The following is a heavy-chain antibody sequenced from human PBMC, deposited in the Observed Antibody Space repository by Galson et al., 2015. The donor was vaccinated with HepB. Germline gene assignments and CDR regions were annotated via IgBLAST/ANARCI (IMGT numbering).Heavy chain of an antibody. CDR1: GFTFSRYA. CDR3: AKDGVMVAANPYHFHY. V-gene: IGHV3-23*01. Sequence: SLRLSCAASGFTFSRYAMTWVRQAPGKGLEWVSSITSSGGNSYYTESVKGRFTIPRDNSKNTVLLQLNRLVGEDTAVYYCAKDGVMVAANPYHFHYWGQGTLVTVSS. CDR2: ITSSGGNS. J-gene: IGHJ4*02. D-gene: IGHD2-15*01.